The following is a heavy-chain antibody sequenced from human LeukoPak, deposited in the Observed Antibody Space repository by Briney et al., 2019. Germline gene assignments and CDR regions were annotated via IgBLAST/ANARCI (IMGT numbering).Heavy chain of an antibody. J-gene: IGHJ4*02. D-gene: IGHD3-22*01. CDR2: ISGSGGST. Sequence: GGSLRLSCAASGFTFSSYAMSWVRQAPGKGLEWVSAISGSGGSTYYADSVKGRFTISRDNSKNTLYLQMNSLRAEDTAVYYCARFPYYYDSSFGYWGQGTLVTVSS. V-gene: IGHV3-23*01. CDR1: GFTFSSYA. CDR3: ARFPYYYDSSFGY.